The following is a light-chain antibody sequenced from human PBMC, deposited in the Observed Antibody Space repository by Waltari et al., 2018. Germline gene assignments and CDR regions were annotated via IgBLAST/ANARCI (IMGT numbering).Light chain of an antibody. CDR3: CSYAGDYSWI. V-gene: IGLV2-11*01. J-gene: IGLJ2*01. CDR1: GSDVGGYNY. CDR2: EVS. Sequence: QSALTQPRSVSGSPGQSVTISCTGAGSDVGGYNYVSWYQQHPGKAPKLMLDEVSKRPSGVPERLSGSKSGNTASLTISGLQAEDEADYYCCSYAGDYSWIFGGGTKVTVL.